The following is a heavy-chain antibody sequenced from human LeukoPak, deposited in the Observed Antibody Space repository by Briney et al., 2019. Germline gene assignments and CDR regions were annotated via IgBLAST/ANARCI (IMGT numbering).Heavy chain of an antibody. D-gene: IGHD3-3*01. CDR1: GYTFTGYY. CDR3: ARVDYDFWSGYSVNWYFDL. Sequence: RASVKVSCKASGYTFTGYYMHWVRPAPGQGLEGMGWISGNNGNTNYAQTFQGRITMTTDSSTSTAYMELRSLRSDDTAVYYCARVDYDFWSGYSVNWYFDLWGRGTLVTVSS. CDR2: ISGNNGNT. J-gene: IGHJ2*01. V-gene: IGHV1-18*04.